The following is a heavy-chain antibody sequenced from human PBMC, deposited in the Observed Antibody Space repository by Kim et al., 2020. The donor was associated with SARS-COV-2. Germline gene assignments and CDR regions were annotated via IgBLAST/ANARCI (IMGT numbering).Heavy chain of an antibody. Sequence: GGSLRLSCAASGFSVSTNYMSWVRQAPGKGLEWVSVIYGGGSAYYADSVKGRFTISRHNSKNTLSLQMNSLRAEDTAVYYCARPFAWPEGDCWGQGTLVTVSS. CDR2: IYGGGSA. J-gene: IGHJ4*02. D-gene: IGHD2-21*01. CDR1: GFSVSTNY. V-gene: IGHV3-53*04. CDR3: ARPFAWPEGDC.